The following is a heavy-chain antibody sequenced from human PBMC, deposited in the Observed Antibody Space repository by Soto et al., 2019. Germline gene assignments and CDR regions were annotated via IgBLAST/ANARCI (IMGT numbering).Heavy chain of an antibody. CDR2: FDPEDGET. CDR1: GYTLTELS. CDR3: VRVVAIPGYPDN. V-gene: IGHV1-24*01. J-gene: IGHJ4*02. D-gene: IGHD5-12*01. Sequence: GASVKVSCKFSGYTLTELSMHCVRQAPGKGLEWMGGFDPEDGETIYAQKFQGRVTITADESTSTAYMELSSLRSDDTAIYYCVRVVAIPGYPDNWGQGTLVTVSS.